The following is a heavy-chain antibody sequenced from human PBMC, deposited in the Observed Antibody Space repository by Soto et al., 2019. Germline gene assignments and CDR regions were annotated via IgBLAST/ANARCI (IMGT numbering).Heavy chain of an antibody. D-gene: IGHD7-27*01. CDR3: ARHVKLGWFDP. CDR2: IYYSGST. J-gene: IGHJ5*02. V-gene: IGHV4-39*01. CDR1: GGSISSSSYY. Sequence: QLQLQESGPGLVKPSETLSLTCTVSGGSISSSSYYWGWIRQPPGKGLEWIGSIYYSGSTYYNPSLKSRVTISVDTSKNQFSLKLSSVTAADTAVYYCARHVKLGWFDPWGQGTLVTVSS.